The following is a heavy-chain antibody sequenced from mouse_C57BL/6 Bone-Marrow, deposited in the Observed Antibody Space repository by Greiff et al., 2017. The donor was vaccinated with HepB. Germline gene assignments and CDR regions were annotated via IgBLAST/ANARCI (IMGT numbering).Heavy chain of an antibody. Sequence: QVQLKQSGPGLVQPSQSLSITCTVSGFSLTSYGVHWVRQSPGKGLEWLGVIWRGGSTDYNAAFMSRLSITKDNSKSQVFFKMNSLQADDTAIYYCAKEGYYGSSPYWYFDVWGTGTTVTVSS. CDR1: GFSLTSYG. J-gene: IGHJ1*03. CDR3: AKEGYYGSSPYWYFDV. CDR2: IWRGGST. V-gene: IGHV2-5*01. D-gene: IGHD1-1*01.